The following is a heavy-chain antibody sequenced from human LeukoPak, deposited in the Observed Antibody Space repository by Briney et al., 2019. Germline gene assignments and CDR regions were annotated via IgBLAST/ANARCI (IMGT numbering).Heavy chain of an antibody. D-gene: IGHD3-3*01. CDR1: GFTFSSYG. J-gene: IGHJ5*02. CDR2: ISGSGGST. V-gene: IGHV3-23*01. CDR3: AKGVYYDFWGGSQNWFDP. Sequence: GGTLRLSCAASGFTFSSYGMSWVRQAPGKGLEWVSAISGSGGSTYYADSVKGRFTISRDNSKNTLYLQMNSLRAEDTAVYYCAKGVYYDFWGGSQNWFDPWGQGTLVTVSS.